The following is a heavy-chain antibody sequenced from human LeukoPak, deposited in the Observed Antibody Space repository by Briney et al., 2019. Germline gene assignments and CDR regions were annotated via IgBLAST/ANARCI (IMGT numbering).Heavy chain of an antibody. Sequence: SETLSLTCTVSGGSISSYFWSWIRQPPGKGLEWIGYIYNIGSTRYNPSLKSRVAISIDTSKNQFSLKLSSVTATDTAVYYCARYGLIRGNDYWGQGTLVTVSS. CDR3: ARYGLIRGNDY. CDR2: IYNIGST. J-gene: IGHJ4*02. D-gene: IGHD3-16*01. V-gene: IGHV4-59*01. CDR1: GGSISSYF.